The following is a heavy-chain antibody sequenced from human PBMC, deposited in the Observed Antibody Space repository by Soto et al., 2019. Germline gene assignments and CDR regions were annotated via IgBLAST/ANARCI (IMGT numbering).Heavy chain of an antibody. Sequence: QMQLVQSGPEVRKPGTSVKVSCKASGFTFSNSALQWVRQARGQRLEWLGWIAVGSGNTNYAQSCQERVTITRDMSTSTAYMELNSLRSDDTAVYYFAARGGRDSYMDGWGKGTTVTVSS. V-gene: IGHV1-58*01. CDR1: GFTFSNSA. J-gene: IGHJ6*03. CDR2: IAVGSGNT. D-gene: IGHD2-15*01. CDR3: AARGGRDSYMDG.